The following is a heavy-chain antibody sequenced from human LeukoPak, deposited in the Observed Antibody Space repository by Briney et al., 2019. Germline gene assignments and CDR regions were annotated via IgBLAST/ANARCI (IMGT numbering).Heavy chain of an antibody. Sequence: PSETLSLTCTVSGGSISSSSYYWGWIRQPPGKGLEWIGSIYYSGSTYYNPSLKSRVTISVDTSKNQFSLKLSSVTAADTAVYYCARLNWNDPYYFDYWGQGTLVTVSS. CDR2: IYYSGST. J-gene: IGHJ4*02. CDR1: GGSISSSSYY. V-gene: IGHV4-39*07. D-gene: IGHD1-1*01. CDR3: ARLNWNDPYYFDY.